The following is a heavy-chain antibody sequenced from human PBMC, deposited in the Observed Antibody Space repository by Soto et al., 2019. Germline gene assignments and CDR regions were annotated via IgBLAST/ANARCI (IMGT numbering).Heavy chain of an antibody. J-gene: IGHJ4*02. CDR3: ARGRWLRSSFDY. D-gene: IGHD5-12*01. V-gene: IGHV4-34*01. Sequence: SETLSLTCTVSGGSISSYYWSWIRQPPGEGLEWIGEINHSGSTNYNPSLKSRVTISVDTSKNQFSLKLSSVTAADTAVYYCARGRWLRSSFDYWGQGTLVTVSS. CDR2: INHSGST. CDR1: GGSISSYY.